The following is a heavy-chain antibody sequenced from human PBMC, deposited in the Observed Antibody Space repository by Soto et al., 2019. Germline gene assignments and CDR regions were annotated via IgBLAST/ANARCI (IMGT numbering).Heavy chain of an antibody. CDR2: ISYDGFNR. V-gene: IGHV3-30*01. CDR3: AGVEDEGGSFYD. J-gene: IGHJ4*02. D-gene: IGHD1-26*01. Sequence: QVHLVESGGGVVQPGRSLRLSCAASGFTFGSYAMHWVRQAPGGALEWVAVISYDGFNRYYAESVKGRFTISGDNSKNTLYLQMDNLKPDDAAVYFCAGVEDEGGSFYDWGQGTLVTVSS. CDR1: GFTFGSYA.